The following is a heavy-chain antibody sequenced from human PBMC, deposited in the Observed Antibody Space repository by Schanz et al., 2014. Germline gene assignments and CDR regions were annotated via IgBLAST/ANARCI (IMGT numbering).Heavy chain of an antibody. V-gene: IGHV3-33*01. CDR3: ARGAMRYQGVSMDV. CDR1: GLNFDYYG. J-gene: IGHJ4*02. CDR2: IGYDGSEK. D-gene: IGHD2-2*01. Sequence: QVQLVESGGGVVQPGRSLRLSCATSGLNFDYYGMNWVRQAPGKGLEWVANIGYDGSEKYYVDSVKGRFTISRDNSKDTLCLRTSGLTLEDSAVYCCARGAMRYQGVSMDVWGQGTLVTVSS.